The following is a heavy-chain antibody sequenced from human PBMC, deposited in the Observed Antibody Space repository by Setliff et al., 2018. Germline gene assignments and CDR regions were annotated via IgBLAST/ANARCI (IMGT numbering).Heavy chain of an antibody. J-gene: IGHJ4*02. CDR3: ARDGYYYDSSGYYKIFDY. V-gene: IGHV4-61*09. CDR2: IYTSGST. D-gene: IGHD3-22*01. Sequence: SETLSLTCTVSGGSISSGSYYWSWIRQPAGKGLEWIGHIYTSGSTNYNPSLKSRVTISVDTSKNQFSLKLSSVTAADTAVYYCARDGYYYDSSGYYKIFDYWGQGTLVTVSS. CDR1: GGSISSGSYY.